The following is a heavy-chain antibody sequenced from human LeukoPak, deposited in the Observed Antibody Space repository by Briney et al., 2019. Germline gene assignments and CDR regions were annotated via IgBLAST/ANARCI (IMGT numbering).Heavy chain of an antibody. Sequence: SETLSLTCTVSGGSISTDYWNWIRQPPGKGLEWIGYIYPSGRSNYSPSLKSRVTISADTSKRQFSLKLTSVTAVDTAVYYCASLYYGSGLADDYWGQGILVTVSS. CDR1: GGSISTDY. CDR3: ASLYYGSGLADDY. J-gene: IGHJ4*02. CDR2: IYPSGRS. V-gene: IGHV4-4*09. D-gene: IGHD3-10*01.